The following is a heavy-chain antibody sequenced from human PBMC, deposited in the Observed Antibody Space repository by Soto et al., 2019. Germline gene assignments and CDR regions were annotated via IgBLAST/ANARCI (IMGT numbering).Heavy chain of an antibody. CDR1: GFTFSSHG. CDR3: ARWGPDKDLDY. CDR2: IWYDGSNK. V-gene: IGHV3-33*01. J-gene: IGHJ4*02. D-gene: IGHD3-16*01. Sequence: QVQLVESGGGVVQPGRSLRVSCAASGFTFSSHGMHWVRQAPGKGLEWVAVIWYDGSNKYYGESVKGRFIISRDNSKNTVDLQMNSLRAEDTAIYYCARWGPDKDLDYWGQGTLVTVSS.